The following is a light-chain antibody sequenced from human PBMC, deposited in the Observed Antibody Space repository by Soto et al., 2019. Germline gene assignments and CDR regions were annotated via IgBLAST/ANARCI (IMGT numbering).Light chain of an antibody. V-gene: IGKV3-20*01. CDR2: GAS. CDR1: QSVSSSY. Sequence: EIVLTQSPGTLSLSPGERVTLSCRASQSVSSSYLDWYQQRPGQAPRLLIYGASSRATGVPDRFSGSGSGTDFTLTISRLEPEDFAVYYCQEYGTSRTFGQGTKVETK. J-gene: IGKJ1*01. CDR3: QEYGTSRT.